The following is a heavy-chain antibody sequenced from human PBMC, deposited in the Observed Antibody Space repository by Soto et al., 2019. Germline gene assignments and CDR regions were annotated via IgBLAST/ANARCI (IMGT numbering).Heavy chain of an antibody. CDR3: ARHHFNGDYFDC. CDR1: GGSISSSSYY. J-gene: IGHJ4*02. CDR2: IYYSGST. Sequence: SETLSLTCTFSGGSISSSSYYWGWIRQPPGKGLEWIGSIYYSGSTYYNPSLKSRVTISVDTSKNQFSLKLSSVTAADTAVYYCARHHFNGDYFDCWGQGTLVTVSS. D-gene: IGHD3-3*02. V-gene: IGHV4-39*01.